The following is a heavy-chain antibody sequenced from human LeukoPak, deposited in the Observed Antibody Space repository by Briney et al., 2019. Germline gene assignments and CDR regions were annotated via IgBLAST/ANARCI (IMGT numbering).Heavy chain of an antibody. V-gene: IGHV4-61*02. CDR3: ARGDSSGWWYYYYMDV. CDR2: IYTSGST. D-gene: IGHD6-19*01. CDR1: GGSISSGSYY. J-gene: IGHJ6*03. Sequence: SETLSLTCTVSGGSISSGSYYWSWIRQPAGKGLEWIGRIYTSGSTNYNPSLKSRVTISVDTSKNQFSLKLSSVTAADTAVYYCARGDSSGWWYYYYMDVWGKGTTVTVSS.